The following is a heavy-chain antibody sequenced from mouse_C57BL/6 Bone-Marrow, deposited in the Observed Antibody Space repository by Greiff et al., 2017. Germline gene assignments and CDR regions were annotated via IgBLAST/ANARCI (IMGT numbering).Heavy chain of an antibody. V-gene: IGHV1-47*01. J-gene: IGHJ2*01. CDR3: ARGGSADPWYYFDY. CDR1: GYTFTTYP. D-gene: IGHD1-1*02. CDR2: FHPYNDDT. Sequence: QVQLQQSGAELVKPGASVKMSCKASGYTFTTYPIEWMKQNHGKSLEWIGNFHPYNDDTKYNEKFKGKATLTVEKSSSTAYLELSRLTSDDSAVYYCARGGSADPWYYFDYWGQGTTLTVSS.